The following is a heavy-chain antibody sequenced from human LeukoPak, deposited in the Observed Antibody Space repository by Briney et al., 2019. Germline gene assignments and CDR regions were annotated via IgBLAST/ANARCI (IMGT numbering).Heavy chain of an antibody. CDR1: SGSISSGDYY. D-gene: IGHD3-10*01. J-gene: IGHJ5*02. V-gene: IGHV4-30-4*01. Sequence: SETLSLTCTVSSGSISSGDYYWSWIRQPPGKGLEWIGYVYYSGSTYYNPSLKSRLTMSVDTSKNQFSLKLSSVTAADTAVYYCAREAINRLRGPAFDPWGQGTLVTVSS. CDR3: AREAINRLRGPAFDP. CDR2: VYYSGST.